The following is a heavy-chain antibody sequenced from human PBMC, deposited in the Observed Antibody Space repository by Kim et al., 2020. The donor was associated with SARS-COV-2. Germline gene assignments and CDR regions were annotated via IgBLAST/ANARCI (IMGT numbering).Heavy chain of an antibody. Sequence: GGSLRLSCAMSGFTFEEFAVHGVRQLPGKGLKWVSGLSLDGVGIGYADSVKGRFTVSRDKPTDTLYLQMDSLRIEDTAFYYCTRDLVPGGADYWGQGTLVTVSS. CDR1: GFTFEEFA. CDR3: TRDLVPGGADY. D-gene: IGHD6-6*01. V-gene: IGHV3-9*01. CDR2: LSLDGVGI. J-gene: IGHJ4*02.